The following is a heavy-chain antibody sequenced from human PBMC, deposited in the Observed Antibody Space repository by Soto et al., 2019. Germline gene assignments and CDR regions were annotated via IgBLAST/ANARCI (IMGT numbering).Heavy chain of an antibody. CDR3: AREGKTRRNPMGAVDY. CDR2: INHSGST. J-gene: IGHJ4*02. Sequence: QVQLQQWGAGLLKPSETLSLTCAVYGGSFSGYYWSWIRQPPGKGLEWIGEINHSGSTNYNPSLKSRVTISVDTSKNQFSLKLSSVTAADTAVYYCAREGKTRRNPMGAVDYWGQGTLVTVSS. CDR1: GGSFSGYY. D-gene: IGHD3-10*01. V-gene: IGHV4-34*01.